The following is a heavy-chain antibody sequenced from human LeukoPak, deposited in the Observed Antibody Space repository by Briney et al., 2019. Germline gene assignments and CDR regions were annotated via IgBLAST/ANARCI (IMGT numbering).Heavy chain of an antibody. Sequence: GGSLRLSCAASGFTFSTYAVSWVRQAPGKGLEWVSSISGSGGVTFYADSVKGRFTISRDNSKNTLYLQMNSLRAEDTAIYYCAKGSRDYSGGFDSWGQGTLVTVSS. V-gene: IGHV3-23*01. CDR3: AKGSRDYSGGFDS. CDR2: ISGSGGVT. D-gene: IGHD2-21*01. CDR1: GFTFSTYA. J-gene: IGHJ4*02.